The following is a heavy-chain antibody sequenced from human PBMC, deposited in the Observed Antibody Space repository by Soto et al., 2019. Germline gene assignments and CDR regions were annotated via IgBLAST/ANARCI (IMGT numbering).Heavy chain of an antibody. CDR3: ARETRSAPIDEDTPPNDRYAP. V-gene: IGHV4-59*02. CDR2: MHYTGFS. CDR1: GDSVTSHY. Sequence: SETLSLTCSFSGDSVTSHYLTWIRQSPEKGLEWIGYMHYTGFSHYNPSLKSRLTISVDRSKNQFTLQLSSVTVVDTAVYYCARETRSAPIDEDTPPNDRYAPWGQGTLVTVSS. D-gene: IGHD1-1*01. J-gene: IGHJ5*02.